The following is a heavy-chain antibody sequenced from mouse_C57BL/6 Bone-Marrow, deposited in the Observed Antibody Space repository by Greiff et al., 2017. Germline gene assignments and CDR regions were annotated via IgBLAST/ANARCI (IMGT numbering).Heavy chain of an antibody. V-gene: IGHV1-85*01. CDR2: IYPRDGST. Sequence: QVQLQQSGPELVKPGASVKLSCKASGYTFTSYDINWVKQRPGQGLEWIGWIYPRDGSTTDNEKFKGKATLTVATSSSTAYMELHSLTSEDSAVYFCARDYGSSYWYFDVWGTGTTVTVSS. D-gene: IGHD1-1*01. CDR1: GYTFTSYD. J-gene: IGHJ1*03. CDR3: ARDYGSSYWYFDV.